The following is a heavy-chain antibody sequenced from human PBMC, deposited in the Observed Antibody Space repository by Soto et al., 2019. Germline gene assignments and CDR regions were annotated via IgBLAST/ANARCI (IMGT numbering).Heavy chain of an antibody. Sequence: PSETLSLTCAVYGGSFSGYYWSWIRQPPGKGLEWIGEINHSGSTNYNPSLKSRVTISVDTSKNQFSLKLSSVTAADTAVYYCARVQVTTVTHPEGVERAFDIWGQGTMVTVSS. D-gene: IGHD4-17*01. CDR1: GGSFSGYY. V-gene: IGHV4-34*01. J-gene: IGHJ3*02. CDR3: ARVQVTTVTHPEGVERAFDI. CDR2: INHSGST.